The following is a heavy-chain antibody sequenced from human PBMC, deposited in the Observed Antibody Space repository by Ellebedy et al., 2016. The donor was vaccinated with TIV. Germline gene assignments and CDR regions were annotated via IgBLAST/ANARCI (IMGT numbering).Heavy chain of an antibody. V-gene: IGHV1-2*02. CDR2: INPNSGGT. Sequence: AASVKVSCKASGYTFTDYYIHWVRQAPGQGLEWMGWINPNSGGTAYAQNFQGSVTMTRDTSINTAYMDLSRLTSDDTAVYYCAREADDVLTGYYRYFAMDVWGRGTTVTVSS. D-gene: IGHD3-9*01. J-gene: IGHJ6*02. CDR1: GYTFTDYY. CDR3: AREADDVLTGYYRYFAMDV.